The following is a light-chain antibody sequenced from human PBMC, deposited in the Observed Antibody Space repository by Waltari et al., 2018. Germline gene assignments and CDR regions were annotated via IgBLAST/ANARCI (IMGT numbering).Light chain of an antibody. CDR1: SSDVCGYTS. Sequence: QSALTQPRPVSGSPGQSVTLSCTGTSSDVCGYTSASWYQQHPGKAPKLMIYDVSKRPSGVPDRFPGSKSGNTASLTISGLQAEDEADYYCCSYAGSYTLVFGGGTKLTVL. CDR2: DVS. V-gene: IGLV2-11*01. CDR3: CSYAGSYTLV. J-gene: IGLJ2*01.